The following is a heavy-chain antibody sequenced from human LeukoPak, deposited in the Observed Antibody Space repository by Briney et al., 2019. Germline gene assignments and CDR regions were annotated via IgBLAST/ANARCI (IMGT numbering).Heavy chain of an antibody. CDR3: ARGRGYCSGGSCSTLFDY. Sequence: SETLSLTCTVSGGSISSHYWSWIRQPPGKGLEWIGSIYYSGSTNYNPSLKSRVTISVDTSKNQFSLKLSSVTAADTAVYYCARGRGYCSGGSCSTLFDYWGQGTLVTVSS. D-gene: IGHD2-15*01. V-gene: IGHV4-59*11. CDR1: GGSISSHY. CDR2: IYYSGST. J-gene: IGHJ4*02.